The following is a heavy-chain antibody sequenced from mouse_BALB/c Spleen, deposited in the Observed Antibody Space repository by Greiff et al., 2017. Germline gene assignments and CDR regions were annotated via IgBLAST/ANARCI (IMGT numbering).Heavy chain of an antibody. CDR3: ASSNWDWFAY. J-gene: IGHJ3*01. CDR1: GYAFTSYN. D-gene: IGHD4-1*01. V-gene: IGHV1-18*01. CDR2: INPNNGGT. Sequence: EVQLQQSGPELVKPGASVKVSCKASGYAFTSYNMDWVKQSHGKSLEWIGDINPNNGGTIYNQKFKGKATLTVDKSSSTAYMELRSLTSEDTAVYYCASSNWDWFAYWGQGTLVTVS.